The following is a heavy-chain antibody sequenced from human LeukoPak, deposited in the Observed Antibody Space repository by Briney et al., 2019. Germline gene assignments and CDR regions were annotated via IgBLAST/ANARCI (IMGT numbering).Heavy chain of an antibody. CDR2: INHSGST. D-gene: IGHD3-3*01. CDR3: ARALYDFWSGYYTD. CDR1: GGSFSGYY. V-gene: IGHV4-34*01. Sequence: SETLSLTCAVYGGSFSGYYWSWIRQPPGKRLEWIGEINHSGSTNYNPSLKSRVTISVDTSKNQFSLKLSSVTAADTAVYYCARALYDFWSGYYTDWGQGTLVTVSS. J-gene: IGHJ4*02.